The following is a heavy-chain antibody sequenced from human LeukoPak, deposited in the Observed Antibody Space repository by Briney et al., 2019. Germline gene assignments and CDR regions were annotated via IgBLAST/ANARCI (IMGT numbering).Heavy chain of an antibody. J-gene: IGHJ4*02. Sequence: ASVKVSCKASGYTFTSYGISWVRQAPGQGLEWMGWISAYNGNTNYAQKLQGRVTMTTDTSTSTAYMEPRSLRSDDTAVYYCARARAATILSPTDYWGQGTLVTVSS. CDR2: ISAYNGNT. CDR1: GYTFTSYG. D-gene: IGHD5-12*01. V-gene: IGHV1-18*01. CDR3: ARARAATILSPTDY.